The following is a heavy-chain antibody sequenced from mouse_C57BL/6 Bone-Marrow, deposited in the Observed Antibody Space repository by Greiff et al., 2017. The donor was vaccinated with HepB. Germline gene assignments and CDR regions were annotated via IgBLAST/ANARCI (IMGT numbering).Heavy chain of an antibody. V-gene: IGHV1-54*01. CDR2: INPGSGGT. CDR3: ARSGTTVVARNWYFDG. Sequence: VQLQQSGAELVRPGTSVKVSCKASGYAFTNYLIEWVKQRPGQGLEWIGVINPGSGGTNYNEKFKGKATLTADKTFSTAYMQLGRLTSEDSAVYFGARSGTTVVARNWYFDGWGTGTTVTVSS. CDR1: GYAFTNYL. D-gene: IGHD1-1*01. J-gene: IGHJ1*03.